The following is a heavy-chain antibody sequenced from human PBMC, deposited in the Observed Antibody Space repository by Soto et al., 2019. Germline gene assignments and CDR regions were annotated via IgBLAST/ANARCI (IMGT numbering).Heavy chain of an antibody. Sequence: SETLSLTCSVSGGSINSYFWSWIRQPPGKGLEWIGYISYSGGTNYNPSLKSRVTISVDTSKNQFSLRLSSVTAADTAVYYCARHYIEGAYRYFDNWGQGTLVTVSS. D-gene: IGHD1-26*01. CDR1: GGSINSYF. CDR3: ARHYIEGAYRYFDN. V-gene: IGHV4-59*08. J-gene: IGHJ4*02. CDR2: ISYSGGT.